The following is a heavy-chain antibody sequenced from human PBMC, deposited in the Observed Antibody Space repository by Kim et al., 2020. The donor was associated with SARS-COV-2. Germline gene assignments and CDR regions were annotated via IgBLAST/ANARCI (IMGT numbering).Heavy chain of an antibody. V-gene: IGHV3-23*01. Sequence: GGSLRLSCSASRFTFSSSAMTWVRQAPGKGLEWVSSIFGSGHGTYYADSVKGRFIISRDNSKNTLYLQMTNLIADDTAVYYCAKNVHITSVTFLWYFDLWGRGT. CDR3: AKNVHITSVTFLWYFDL. CDR1: RFTFSSSA. D-gene: IGHD2-2*01. J-gene: IGHJ2*01. CDR2: IFGSGHGT.